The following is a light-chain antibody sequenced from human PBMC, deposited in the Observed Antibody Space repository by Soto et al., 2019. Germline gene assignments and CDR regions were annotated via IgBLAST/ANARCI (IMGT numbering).Light chain of an antibody. CDR2: EGT. CDR3: CSYAGSTTIYV. J-gene: IGLJ1*01. CDR1: SSDVGSYNL. Sequence: QSALTQPASVSGFPGQSITISCTGTSSDVGSYNLVSWYQQHPGKAPKLMIYEGTKRPSGVSNRFSGSKSGNTASLTISGLQAEDEADYHCCSYAGSTTIYVFGSGTKVTVL. V-gene: IGLV2-23*01.